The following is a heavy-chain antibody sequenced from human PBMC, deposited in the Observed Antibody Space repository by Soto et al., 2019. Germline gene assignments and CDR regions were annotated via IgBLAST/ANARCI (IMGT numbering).Heavy chain of an antibody. D-gene: IGHD3-3*01. V-gene: IGHV3-48*01. CDR2: ISSSSSTI. CDR1: GFTFSSYS. CDR3: ARVEWMNYFDY. Sequence: PGGSLRLSCAASGFTFSSYSMNWVRQAPGKGLEWVSYISSSSSTIYYADSVKGRFTISRDNAKNSLYLQMNSLRAEDTAVYYCARVEWMNYFDYWGQGPRSPSPQ. J-gene: IGHJ4*02.